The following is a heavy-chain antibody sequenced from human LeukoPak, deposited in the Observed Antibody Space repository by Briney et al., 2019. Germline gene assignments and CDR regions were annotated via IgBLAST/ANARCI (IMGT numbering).Heavy chain of an antibody. Sequence: PGGSLRLSCAGSGITFSSYWMHWVRQAPGKGLEWVSRINSDGRSTNYADSVKGRFAISRDNAKNTLYLQMNSLRAEDTAVYYCARSAYPGNSVIEDWGRGTLVTVSS. CDR2: INSDGRST. V-gene: IGHV3-74*01. D-gene: IGHD4-23*01. CDR1: GITFSSYW. J-gene: IGHJ4*02. CDR3: ARSAYPGNSVIED.